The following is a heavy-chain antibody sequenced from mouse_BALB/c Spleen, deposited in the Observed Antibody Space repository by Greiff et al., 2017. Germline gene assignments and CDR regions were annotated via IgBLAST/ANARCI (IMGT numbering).Heavy chain of an antibody. V-gene: IGHV5-17*02. J-gene: IGHJ4*01. Sequence: EVKVVESGGGLVQPGGSRKLSCAASGFTFSSFGIHWVRQAPEKGLEWVAYISSGSSTIYYADTVKGRFTISRDNPENTLFLQMTSLRSEDTAMYYCAREFGAMDYWGQGTSVTVSS. CDR1: GFTFSSFG. CDR2: ISSGSSTI. D-gene: IGHD3-1*01. CDR3: AREFGAMDY.